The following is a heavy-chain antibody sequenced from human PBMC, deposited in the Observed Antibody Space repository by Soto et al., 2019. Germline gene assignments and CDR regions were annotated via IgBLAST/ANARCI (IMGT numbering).Heavy chain of an antibody. V-gene: IGHV1-58*01. CDR3: AAYVLGVGH. CDR2: IVVGNGNT. J-gene: IGHJ4*02. D-gene: IGHD3-10*01. Sequence: VKVSCKASGSTFTKSAVQWVRQARGQRLEWIGWIVVGNGNTYYAQKFQDRVTLTRDMSTSTAYMEVSSLTSEDAAVYYCAAYVLGVGHWGQGTLVT. CDR1: GSTFTKSA.